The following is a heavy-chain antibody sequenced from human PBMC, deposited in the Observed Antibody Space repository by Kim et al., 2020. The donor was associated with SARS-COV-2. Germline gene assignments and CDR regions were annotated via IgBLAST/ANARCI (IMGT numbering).Heavy chain of an antibody. D-gene: IGHD1-7*01. CDR2: IYYSGST. J-gene: IGHJ4*02. CDR1: GGSISSSSYY. CDR3: ARVRINWNYDGGRVLGFDY. V-gene: IGHV4-39*07. Sequence: SETLSLTCTVSGGSISSSSYYWGWIRQPPGKGLEWIGSIYYSGSTYYNPSLKSRVTISVDTSKNQFSLKLSSVTAADTAVYYCARVRINWNYDGGRVLGFDYWGQGTLVTVSS.